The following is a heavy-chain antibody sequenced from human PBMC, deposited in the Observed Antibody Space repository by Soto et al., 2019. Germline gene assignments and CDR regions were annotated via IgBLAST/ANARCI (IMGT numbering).Heavy chain of an antibody. D-gene: IGHD3-10*01. Sequence: PGESLKISCKGPGHLFNNHWIGWVRQTPGKGLEWMGLIFTRDSETKTSPSFQGHVSVSVDNSINTVYLQWTSLKTTDTGIYFCARGYFDSGHGYDLWGQGTLVTVS. V-gene: IGHV5-51*01. CDR1: GHLFNNHW. J-gene: IGHJ5*02. CDR2: IFTRDSET. CDR3: ARGYFDSGHGYDL.